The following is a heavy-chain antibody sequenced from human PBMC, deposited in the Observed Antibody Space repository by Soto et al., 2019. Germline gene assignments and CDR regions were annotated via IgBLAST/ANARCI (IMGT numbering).Heavy chain of an antibody. CDR3: AMLDFYVTPGPQDV. V-gene: IGHV1-18*01. CDR1: GYSFTRYG. D-gene: IGHD3-16*01. J-gene: IGHJ6*01. CDR2: INAYNGNT. Sequence: ASVKVSCKASGYSFTRYGIGWARQAPGQGLEWMGWINAYNGNTNYAQNLQGRLTLTTDTSTTTAYMELRSLRSNDTAIYYCAMLDFYVTPGPQDVGGQGTTDTVS.